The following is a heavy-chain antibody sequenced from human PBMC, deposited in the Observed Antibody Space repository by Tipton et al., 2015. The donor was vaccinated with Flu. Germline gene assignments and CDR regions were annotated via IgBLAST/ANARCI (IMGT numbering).Heavy chain of an antibody. J-gene: IGHJ4*02. CDR3: ARLSYYDVDLKNFYFDY. V-gene: IGHV4-39*01. CDR2: IYPSGTT. D-gene: IGHD3-10*02. CDR1: SGSIRSTNYF. Sequence: TLSLTCTVSSGSIRSTNYFCAWIRQPPGKRLELIGSIYPSGTTYYNPSLKGRVTISVDTSKIQFSLKLRSVTAADTAVYYCARLSYYDVDLKNFYFDYWGQGALVTVSS.